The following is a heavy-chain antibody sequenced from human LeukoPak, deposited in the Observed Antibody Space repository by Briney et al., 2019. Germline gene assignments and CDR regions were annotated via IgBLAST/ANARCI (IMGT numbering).Heavy chain of an antibody. Sequence: ETLSLTCTVSGGSISGYYWSWFRQPPGQRPEWIAYIHDSGKTNCSPSLQSRVSVSLDTSKNLLSLHLISVTAADTAVYYCARHVSGGTYPLNYWGRGILVTVSS. CDR1: GGSISGYY. V-gene: IGHV4-59*08. CDR2: IHDSGKT. CDR3: ARHVSGGTYPLNY. J-gene: IGHJ4*02. D-gene: IGHD1-26*01.